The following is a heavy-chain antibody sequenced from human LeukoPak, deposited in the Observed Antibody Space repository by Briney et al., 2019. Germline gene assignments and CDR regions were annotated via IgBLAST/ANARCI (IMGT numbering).Heavy chain of an antibody. J-gene: IGHJ4*02. D-gene: IGHD2-21*02. V-gene: IGHV4-39*07. Sequence: SETLSLTCTVSGGSISSSSYYWGWIRQPPGKGLEWIGSIYYRGSTYYNPSLKSRVTISVDTSKNQFSLKLSSVTAADTAVYYCARDLDYCGGDCYNYFDYWGQGTLVTVSS. CDR2: IYYRGST. CDR3: ARDLDYCGGDCYNYFDY. CDR1: GGSISSSSYY.